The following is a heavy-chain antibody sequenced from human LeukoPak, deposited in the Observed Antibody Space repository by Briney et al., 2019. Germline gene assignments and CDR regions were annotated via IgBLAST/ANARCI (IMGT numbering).Heavy chain of an antibody. CDR1: GGTFSSYA. Sequence: SVKVSCKASGGTFSSYAISWVRQAPGQGLEWGGGIIPIFGTANYAQKFQGRVTITTDESTSTAYMELSSLRPEDTAVYYCARGPYDSSGYYYSFDHWGQGTLVTVSS. CDR2: IIPIFGTA. J-gene: IGHJ4*02. CDR3: ARGPYDSSGYYYSFDH. D-gene: IGHD3-22*01. V-gene: IGHV1-69*05.